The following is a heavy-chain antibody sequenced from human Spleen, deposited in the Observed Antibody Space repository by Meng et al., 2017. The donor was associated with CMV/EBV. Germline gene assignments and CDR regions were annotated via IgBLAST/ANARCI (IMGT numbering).Heavy chain of an antibody. D-gene: IGHD6-19*01. CDR2: ISSSGSTI. CDR3: ARASWGIAVDGTV. CDR1: GFTFSSYA. V-gene: IGHV3-48*03. Sequence: GGSLRLSCAASGFTFSSYAMNWVRQAPGKGLEWVSYISSSGSTIYYADSVKGRFTISRDNGKNSLYLQMNSLGAEDTAVYYCARASWGIAVDGTVWGQGTTVTVSS. J-gene: IGHJ6*02.